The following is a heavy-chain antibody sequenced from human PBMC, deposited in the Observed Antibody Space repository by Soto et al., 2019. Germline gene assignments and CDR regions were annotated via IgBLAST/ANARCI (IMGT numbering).Heavy chain of an antibody. CDR2: MNPNSGNT. CDR3: ARVVRSGSYYDAFDI. D-gene: IGHD1-26*01. V-gene: IGHV1-8*01. Sequence: ASVKVSCKASGYTFTSYDINWVLQATGQGLEWMGWMNPNSGNTGYAQKFQGRVTMTRNTSISTAYMELSSLRSEDTAVYYCARVVRSGSYYDAFDIWGQGTMVTVSS. CDR1: GYTFTSYD. J-gene: IGHJ3*02.